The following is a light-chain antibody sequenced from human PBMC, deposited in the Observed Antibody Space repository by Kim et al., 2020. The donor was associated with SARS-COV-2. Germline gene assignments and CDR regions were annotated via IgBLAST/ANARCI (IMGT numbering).Light chain of an antibody. V-gene: IGLV3-21*04. CDR1: NIGSKS. CDR2: YDS. J-gene: IGLJ3*02. Sequence: SYELTQPPSVSVAPGKTARITCGGNNIGSKSVHWYQQKPGQAPVLVIYYDSDRPSGIPERFSGSNSGNTVTLTISRVEAGDEADYYCQVWDSRSDHPVFG. CDR3: QVWDSRSDHPV.